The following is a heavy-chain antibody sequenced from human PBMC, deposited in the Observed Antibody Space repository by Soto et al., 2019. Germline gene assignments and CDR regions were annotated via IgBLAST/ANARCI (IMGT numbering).Heavy chain of an antibody. J-gene: IGHJ4*02. V-gene: IGHV4-39*02. D-gene: IGHD3-22*01. CDR3: ARVDYHDTSGYHY. CDR1: GGSISSASYY. Sequence: SETLSLTCSVSGGSISSASYYWGWIRQPPGKGLEWIGNIFYSGSTNYNPSLKSRVTISVDTSKNQFSLKLTSVTAADTAVYYCARVDYHDTSGYHYWGQGTLVTVS. CDR2: IFYSGST.